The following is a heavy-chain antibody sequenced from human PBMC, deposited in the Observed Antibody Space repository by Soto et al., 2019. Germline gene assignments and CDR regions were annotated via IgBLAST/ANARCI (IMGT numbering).Heavy chain of an antibody. CDR1: GYTFTNYA. Sequence: QPQLVQSGAEVKKPGASVKVSCKTSGYTFTNYAISWVRQAPGQGLEWMGWISAYNGNTWYAEKVQGRLTMTTDTXXGTGYMVLRSLRSDDTAVYFCARALDYYNSSGYYYDWYFDLWGRGTQVTVSS. CDR3: ARALDYYNSSGYYYDWYFDL. J-gene: IGHJ2*01. V-gene: IGHV1-18*01. CDR2: ISAYNGNT. D-gene: IGHD3-22*01.